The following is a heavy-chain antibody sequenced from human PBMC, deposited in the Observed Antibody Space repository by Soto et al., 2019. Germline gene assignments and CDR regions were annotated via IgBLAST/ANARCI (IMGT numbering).Heavy chain of an antibody. D-gene: IGHD6-13*01. V-gene: IGHV6-1*01. CDR3: ARDNPSIAAAGYYYYYGMDV. CDR2: TYYRSKWYN. Sequence: PSQTLSLTCXISGDSVSSNSAAWNWIRQSPSRGLEWLGRTYYRSKWYNDYAVSVKSRITINPDTSKNQFSLQLNSVTPEDTAVYYCARDNPSIAAAGYYYYYGMDVWGQGTTVTVSS. J-gene: IGHJ6*02. CDR1: GDSVSSNSAA.